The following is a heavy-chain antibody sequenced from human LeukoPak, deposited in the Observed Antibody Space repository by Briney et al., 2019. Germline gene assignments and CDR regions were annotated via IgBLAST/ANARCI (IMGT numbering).Heavy chain of an antibody. CDR1: GFTFSSYA. D-gene: IGHD6-19*01. J-gene: IGHJ6*03. CDR3: AKESGSGWFAYYYYMDV. Sequence: GGSLRLSCAASGFTFSSYAMSWVRQPPGRGLEWVSAISGSGGSTYYADSVKGRFTISRDNSKNTLYLQMNSLRAEDTAVYYCAKESGSGWFAYYYYMDVWGKGTTVTIPS. CDR2: ISGSGGST. V-gene: IGHV3-23*01.